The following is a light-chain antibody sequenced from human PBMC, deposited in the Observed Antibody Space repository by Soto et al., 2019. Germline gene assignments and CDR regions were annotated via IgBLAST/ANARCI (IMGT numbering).Light chain of an antibody. Sequence: EIVLTQSPGTLSLSPGERATLSCRASQSVSSSYLAWYQQKPGQAPRLLIYGASSRATGIPDRFSGSGSVKDFTLTISRLEPEDFAVYYCQQYGSSPLFTFGPGTKVDIK. CDR3: QQYGSSPLFT. CDR2: GAS. V-gene: IGKV3-20*01. J-gene: IGKJ3*01. CDR1: QSVSSSY.